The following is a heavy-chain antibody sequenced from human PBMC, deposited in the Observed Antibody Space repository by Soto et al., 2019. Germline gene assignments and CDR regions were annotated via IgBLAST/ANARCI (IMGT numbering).Heavy chain of an antibody. D-gene: IGHD1-1*01. CDR1: RFTFSSYW. CDR2: IKEDGSDK. J-gene: IGHJ6*02. Sequence: ESGGGLVQPGGSLRLSCAASRFTFSSYWLSWVRQAPGRGLEWVANIKEDGSDKYYADSVKGRFTISRDNAKKSLYVQMNSLRVEDTAVYYCARGIDDNASFGMDVWGQGTTVTVSS. V-gene: IGHV3-7*01. CDR3: ARGIDDNASFGMDV.